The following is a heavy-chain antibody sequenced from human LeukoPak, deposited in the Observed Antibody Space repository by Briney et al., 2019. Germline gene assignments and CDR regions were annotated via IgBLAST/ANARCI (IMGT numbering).Heavy chain of an antibody. CDR2: INHSGST. CDR3: ARASRSSTSCSRGWYFDL. CDR1: GGSFSGYY. V-gene: IGHV4-34*01. D-gene: IGHD2-2*01. J-gene: IGHJ2*01. Sequence: SETLSLTCAVYGGSFSGYYWSWIRQPPGKGLEWIGEINHSGSTNYNPSLKSRVTISVDTSKNQFSLKLSSVTAADTAVYYCARASRSSTSCSRGWYFDLWGRGTLVTVSS.